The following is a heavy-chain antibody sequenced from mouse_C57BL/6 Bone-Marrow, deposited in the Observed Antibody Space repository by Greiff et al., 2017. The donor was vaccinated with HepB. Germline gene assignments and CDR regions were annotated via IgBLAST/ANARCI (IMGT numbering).Heavy chain of an antibody. V-gene: IGHV1-62-2*01. CDR1: GYTFTEYT. Sequence: VQLQQSGAELVKPGASVKLSCKASGYTFTEYTIHWVKQRSGQGLEWIGWFYPGSGSIKYNEKFKGKSTLTVDKSSSTAYMQLSSLTSEDSAVYYCASSYYNYAMDYWGQGTSVTVSS. D-gene: IGHD2-12*01. CDR2: FYPGSGSI. CDR3: ASSYYNYAMDY. J-gene: IGHJ4*01.